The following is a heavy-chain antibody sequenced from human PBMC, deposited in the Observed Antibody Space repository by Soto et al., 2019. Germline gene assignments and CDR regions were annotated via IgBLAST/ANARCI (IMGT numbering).Heavy chain of an antibody. D-gene: IGHD2-15*01. CDR2: IYYSGST. Sequence: SETLSLTCTVSGGSISSYYWSWIRQPPGKGLEWIGYIYYSGSTNYNPSLKSRVTISVDTSKNQFSLNLSSVTAADTAVYYCARDTRGLLDYWGQGTLVTVSS. J-gene: IGHJ4*02. CDR1: GGSISSYY. V-gene: IGHV4-59*12. CDR3: ARDTRGLLDY.